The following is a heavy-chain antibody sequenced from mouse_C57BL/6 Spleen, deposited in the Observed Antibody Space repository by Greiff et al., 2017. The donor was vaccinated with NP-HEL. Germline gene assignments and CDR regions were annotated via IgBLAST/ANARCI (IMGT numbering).Heavy chain of an antibody. D-gene: IGHD3-1*01. CDR3: ARSGDLYAMDY. CDR2: INPSTGGT. J-gene: IGHJ4*01. V-gene: IGHV1-42*01. Sequence: EVQLQQSGPELVKPGASVKISCKASGYSFTGYYMNWVKQSPEKSLEWIGEINPSTGGTTYNQKFKAKATLTVDKSSSTAYMQLKSLTSEDSAVYYCARSGDLYAMDYWGQGTSVTVSS. CDR1: GYSFTGYY.